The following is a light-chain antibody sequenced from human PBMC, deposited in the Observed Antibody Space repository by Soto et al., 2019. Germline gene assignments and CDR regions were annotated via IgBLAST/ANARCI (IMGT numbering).Light chain of an antibody. CDR3: QKYSSVPV. J-gene: IGKJ3*01. Sequence: IQMTQSPTSLSASVGDRVTITCWASQDIRNFVAWYQQKPGKAPKLLIYAASTLQSGVPSRFSGSGSGTDFTLTINSLQPEDVATYSCQKYSSVPVFGPGTKVEIK. CDR1: QDIRNF. V-gene: IGKV1-27*01. CDR2: AAS.